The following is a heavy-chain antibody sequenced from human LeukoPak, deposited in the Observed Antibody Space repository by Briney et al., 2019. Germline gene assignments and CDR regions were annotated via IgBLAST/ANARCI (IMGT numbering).Heavy chain of an antibody. CDR3: AKDRDSGYDYSHS. CDR1: GFTFSSYA. V-gene: IGHV3-23*01. CDR2: ISGSGGST. D-gene: IGHD5-12*01. J-gene: IGHJ3*01. Sequence: GSLRLSCAASGFTFSSYATSWVRQAPGKGLEWVSAISGSGGSTYYADSVKGRFTISRDNSKNTLYLQMNSLRAEDTAVYYCAKDRDSGYDYSHSWGQGTMVTVSS.